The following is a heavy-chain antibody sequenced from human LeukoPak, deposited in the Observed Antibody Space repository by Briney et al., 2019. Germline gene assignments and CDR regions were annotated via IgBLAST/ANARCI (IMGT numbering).Heavy chain of an antibody. J-gene: IGHJ1*01. CDR2: INPNSGGT. CDR1: GYTFTGYY. CDR3: ARVGRGMTTRH. V-gene: IGHV1-2*02. Sequence: ASVKVSCKASGYTFTGYYMHWVRQAPGQGLEWMGWINPNSGGTNYAQKFQGRVTITRNTSISTAYMELSSLRSEDTAVYYCARVGRGMTTRHWGQGTLVTVSS. D-gene: IGHD4-11*01.